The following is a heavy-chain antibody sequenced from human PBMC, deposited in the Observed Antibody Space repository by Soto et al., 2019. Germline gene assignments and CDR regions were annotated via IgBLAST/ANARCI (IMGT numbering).Heavy chain of an antibody. CDR1: GYTLISYP. V-gene: IGHV1-3*01. CDR3: ARDPFTLVRGGIPYLDY. J-gene: IGHJ4*02. CDR2: INAGDDKT. Sequence: QVQLVQSGTEVKKPGASVKISCKASGYTLISYPLHWVRQAPGQRPEWMGWINAGDDKTQYSEKFQGRLTITRNTSKIRXYMELSSLRSEDTAVYYCARDPFTLVRGGIPYLDYWGQGTLLTVSS. D-gene: IGHD3-10*01.